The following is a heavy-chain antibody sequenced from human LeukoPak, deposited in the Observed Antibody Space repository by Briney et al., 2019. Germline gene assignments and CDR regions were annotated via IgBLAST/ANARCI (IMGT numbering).Heavy chain of an antibody. Sequence: GASVKVSCKASGYTFTRYGINWVRQAPGQGLEWMGWINPNSGGTNYAQKFQGRVTMTRDTSISTAYMELSRLRSDDTAVYYCARATGTTLAWFDPWGQGTLVTVSS. D-gene: IGHD1-7*01. J-gene: IGHJ5*02. V-gene: IGHV1-2*02. CDR1: GYTFTRYG. CDR3: ARATGTTLAWFDP. CDR2: INPNSGGT.